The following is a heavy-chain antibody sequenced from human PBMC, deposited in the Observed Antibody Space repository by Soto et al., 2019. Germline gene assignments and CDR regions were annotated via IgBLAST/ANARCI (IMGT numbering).Heavy chain of an antibody. Sequence: ASVKVSCKASGYTITAHLLHWVRQAPGQGLEWMGWINAKSGGTDYAQKFQDRVTMSRDTSINTAYLTLTSLTSDDTALYYCAKDLTRQLAYWLDPWGQGTQVTVSS. D-gene: IGHD6-6*01. CDR3: AKDLTRQLAYWLDP. CDR1: GYTITAHL. J-gene: IGHJ5*02. V-gene: IGHV1-2*02. CDR2: INAKSGGT.